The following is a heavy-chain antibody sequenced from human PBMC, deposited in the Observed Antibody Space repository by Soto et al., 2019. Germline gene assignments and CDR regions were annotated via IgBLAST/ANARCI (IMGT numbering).Heavy chain of an antibody. V-gene: IGHV3-7*01. CDR3: GGGDY. D-gene: IGHD3-16*01. J-gene: IGHJ4*02. CDR2: IKHDGTQK. Sequence: EVQMVESGGDLVQPGGSLRLSCAASGITFSTYWMNWVRQAPGKGLEWVANIKHDGTQKYYMDSVKGRFTISRDNAKNSLYLQISSLRVEDTAVYYCGGGDYWGQGTLVTVSS. CDR1: GITFSTYW.